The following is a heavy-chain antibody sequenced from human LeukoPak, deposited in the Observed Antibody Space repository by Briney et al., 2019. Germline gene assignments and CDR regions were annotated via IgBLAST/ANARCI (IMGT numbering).Heavy chain of an antibody. J-gene: IGHJ5*02. V-gene: IGHV1-18*01. CDR3: ARDQEVVTAPGLNWFDP. D-gene: IGHD2-21*02. CDR1: GYTFTSYG. Sequence: GASVKVSCKASGYTFTSYGISWVRQAPGQGLEWMGWISGYNGNTNYAQKLQGRVTMTTDTSTSTAYMELSRLRSDDTAVYYCARDQEVVTAPGLNWFDPWGQGTLVTVSS. CDR2: ISGYNGNT.